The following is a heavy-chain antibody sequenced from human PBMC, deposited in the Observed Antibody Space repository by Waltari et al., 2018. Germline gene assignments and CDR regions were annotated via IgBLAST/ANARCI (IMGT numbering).Heavy chain of an antibody. CDR2: INPNSGGT. J-gene: IGHJ4*02. V-gene: IGHV1-2*02. CDR3: ARGRSSWYLGGDY. CDR1: GYTFTGYY. D-gene: IGHD6-13*01. Sequence: QVQLVQSGAEVKKPGASVKVSCKASGYTFTGYYMHWVRQAPGQGLEWMGWINPNSGGTTYAQKFQGRVTMPRDPSISTAYMELSRLRSDDTAVYYCARGRSSWYLGGDYWGQGTLVTVSS.